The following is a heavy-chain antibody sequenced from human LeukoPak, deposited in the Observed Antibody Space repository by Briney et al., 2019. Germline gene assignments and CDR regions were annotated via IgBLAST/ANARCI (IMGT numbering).Heavy chain of an antibody. CDR1: GGSFSGYY. J-gene: IGHJ4*02. D-gene: IGHD3-22*01. V-gene: IGHV4-34*01. CDR3: ARFPAGSGYYRAFYFDY. CDR2: INHSGST. Sequence: SETLSLTCAVYGGSFSGYYWSWIRQPPGKGLEWIGEINHSGSTNYNPSLKSRVTISVDTSKNQFSLKLSSVTAADTAVYYCARFPAGSGYYRAFYFDYWGQGTLVTVSS.